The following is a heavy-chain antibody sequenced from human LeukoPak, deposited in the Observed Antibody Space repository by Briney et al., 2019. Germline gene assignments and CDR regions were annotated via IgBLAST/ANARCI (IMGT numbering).Heavy chain of an antibody. J-gene: IGHJ6*03. V-gene: IGHV1-18*01. CDR2: ISAYNGNT. CDR3: ARGPSQIMENYMDV. Sequence: ASVKVSCKASGYTFTSYGISWVRQAPGQGLEWMGWISAYNGNTNYAQKFQGRVTMTRDTSISTAYMEMSRMRSDDTAVYYCARGPSQIMENYMDVWGKGTTVTVSS. D-gene: IGHD3-16*01. CDR1: GYTFTSYG.